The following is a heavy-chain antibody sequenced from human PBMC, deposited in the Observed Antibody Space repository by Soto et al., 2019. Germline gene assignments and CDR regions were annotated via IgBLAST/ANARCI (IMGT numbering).Heavy chain of an antibody. CDR1: GFTFSSHG. CDR3: ARDQITGDSGDQFAY. J-gene: IGHJ4*02. Sequence: QVQLVESGGGVVQPGRSLRLSCAASGFTFSSHGMHWVRQAPGKGLEWVAVISYDGSDESYADSVKGRFTISRDNSKNTLYMKINSLRPEDTAVYYCARDQITGDSGDQFAYGGQGPLVTVSS. V-gene: IGHV3-30*03. CDR2: ISYDGSDE. D-gene: IGHD4-17*01.